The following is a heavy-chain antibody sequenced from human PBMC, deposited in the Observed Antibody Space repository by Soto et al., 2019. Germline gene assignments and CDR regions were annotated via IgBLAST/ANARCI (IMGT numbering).Heavy chain of an antibody. J-gene: IGHJ4*02. D-gene: IGHD3-10*01. V-gene: IGHV1-3*01. CDR1: GYTFTSYA. CDR3: AKSTGLLWFGELSN. Sequence: QVQLVQSGAEVKKPGASVKVSCKASGYTFTSYAMHWVRQAPGQRLEWMGWINAGNGNTKYSQKFQGRVTITRDTSASTAYMELSSLRSEDTAVYYCAKSTGLLWFGELSNWGQGTLVTVSS. CDR2: INAGNGNT.